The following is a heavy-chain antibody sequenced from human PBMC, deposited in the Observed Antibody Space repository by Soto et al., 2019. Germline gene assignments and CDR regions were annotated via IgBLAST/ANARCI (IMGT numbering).Heavy chain of an antibody. CDR1: GFTFSSYW. D-gene: IGHD6-19*01. CDR2: INSDGSST. V-gene: IGHV3-74*01. Sequence: EVQLVESGGGLVQPGGSLRLSCAASGFTFSSYWMHWVRQAPGKGLVWVSRINSDGSSTSYADSVKGRFTISRDNAKNTLYLQMNSLRAEDTAVYYWARAQAVAGPKTIDYWGQGTLVTVSS. CDR3: ARAQAVAGPKTIDY. J-gene: IGHJ4*02.